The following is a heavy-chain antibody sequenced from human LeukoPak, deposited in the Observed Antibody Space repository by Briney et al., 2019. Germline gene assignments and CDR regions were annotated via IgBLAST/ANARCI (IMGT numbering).Heavy chain of an antibody. D-gene: IGHD6-19*01. CDR1: GFTFSSYE. V-gene: IGHV3-48*03. Sequence: GGSLRLSCAASGFTFSSYEMNWVRQAPGKGLEWVSYISSSGSTIYYADSVKGRFTISRDNAKNSLYLQMNSLRAEDTAVYYCAKGYSGGWYPGYFDSWGQGTLVTVSS. CDR2: ISSSGSTI. J-gene: IGHJ4*02. CDR3: AKGYSGGWYPGYFDS.